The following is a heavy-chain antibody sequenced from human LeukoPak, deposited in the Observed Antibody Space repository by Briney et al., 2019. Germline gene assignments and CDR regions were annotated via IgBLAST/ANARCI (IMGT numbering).Heavy chain of an antibody. CDR1: GFTFSSYG. Sequence: QPGRSLRLSCAASGFTFSSYGMHWVRQAPGKGLEWVAVISYDGSNKYYADSVKGRFTISRDNSKNTLYLQMNSLGAEDTAVYYCAKGRIIWNAGYYWFDPWGQGTLVTVSS. V-gene: IGHV3-30*18. D-gene: IGHD1-1*01. CDR3: AKGRIIWNAGYYWFDP. J-gene: IGHJ5*02. CDR2: ISYDGSNK.